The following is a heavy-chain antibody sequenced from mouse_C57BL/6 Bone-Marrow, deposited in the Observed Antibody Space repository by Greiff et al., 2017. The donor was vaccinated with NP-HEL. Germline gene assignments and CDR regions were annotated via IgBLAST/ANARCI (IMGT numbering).Heavy chain of an antibody. CDR2: IDPENGDT. CDR1: GFNIKDDY. V-gene: IGHV14-4*01. J-gene: IGHJ3*01. CDR3: TDGLGFAY. D-gene: IGHD1-1*01. Sequence: EVQLVESGAELVRPGASVKLSCTASGFNIKDDYMHWVKQRPEQGLEWIGWIDPENGDTEYASKFQGKATITADTSSNTAYLQLSSLTSEDTAVYYCTDGLGFAYWGQGTLVTVSA.